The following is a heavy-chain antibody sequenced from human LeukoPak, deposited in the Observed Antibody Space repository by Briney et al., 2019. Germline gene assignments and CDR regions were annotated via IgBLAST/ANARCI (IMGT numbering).Heavy chain of an antibody. CDR3: ARGPPDCSSTSCYAFDAFDI. Sequence: SETLSLTCTVSGGSISSYYWGWIRQPPGKGLEWIASMYSSGTTYYNPSLKSRVTISVDTSKNQFSLKLSSVTAADTAVYYCARGPPDCSSTSCYAFDAFDIWGQGTMVTVSS. D-gene: IGHD2-2*01. V-gene: IGHV4-39*07. CDR1: GGSISSYY. CDR2: MYSSGTT. J-gene: IGHJ3*02.